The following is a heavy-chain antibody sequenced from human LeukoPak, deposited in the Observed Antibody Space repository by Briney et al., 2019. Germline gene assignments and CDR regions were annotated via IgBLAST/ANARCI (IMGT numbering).Heavy chain of an antibody. D-gene: IGHD2-2*01. J-gene: IGHJ4*02. Sequence: ASVKVSCKASGGTFSSYAISWVRQAPGQGREWMGGIIPMFGTAKYAQKFQGRVTITADESTSKAYMELSSLRSEDTAVYYCARGRCSSTSCYSDYWGQGTLVTVSS. CDR2: IIPMFGTA. V-gene: IGHV1-69*13. CDR3: ARGRCSSTSCYSDY. CDR1: GGTFSSYA.